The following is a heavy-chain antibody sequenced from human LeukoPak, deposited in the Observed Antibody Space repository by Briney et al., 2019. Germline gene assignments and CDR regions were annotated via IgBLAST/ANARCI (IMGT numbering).Heavy chain of an antibody. D-gene: IGHD4-11*01. Sequence: PGGSLRLSCAASGFTFSSYWMSWVRQAPGKGLEWVSSISSSSSYIYYADSVKGRFTISRDNAKNSLYLQMNSLRAEDTAVYYCARDGNGLQYDEPPFDYWGQGTLVTVSS. CDR1: GFTFSSYW. V-gene: IGHV3-21*01. J-gene: IGHJ4*02. CDR2: ISSSSSYI. CDR3: ARDGNGLQYDEPPFDY.